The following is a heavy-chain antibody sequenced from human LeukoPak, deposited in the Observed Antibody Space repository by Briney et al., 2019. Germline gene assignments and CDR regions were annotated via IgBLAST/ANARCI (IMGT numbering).Heavy chain of an antibody. J-gene: IGHJ3*02. CDR3: ARRGAMVRGIMTAFDI. V-gene: IGHV3-9*01. D-gene: IGHD3-10*01. CDR1: GFTFGEYS. Sequence: PGGSLRLSCATSGFTFGEYSMHWVRQAPGKGLEWVSGISWNSGNILYADSVKGRFTISRDNAKSSVYLQMNSLRAEDTALYYCARRGAMVRGIMTAFDIWGQGTRVTV. CDR2: ISWNSGNI.